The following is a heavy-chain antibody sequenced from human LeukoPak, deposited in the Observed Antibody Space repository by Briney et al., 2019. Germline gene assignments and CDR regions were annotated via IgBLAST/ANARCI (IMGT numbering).Heavy chain of an antibody. CDR2: IIPIFGTA. V-gene: IGHV1-69*05. Sequence: SVKVSCKASGGTFGSYAISWVRQAPGQGLEWMGGIIPIFGTANYAQKFQGRVTITTDESTSTAYMELSSLRSEDTAVYYCARWDPSSNNWWFDPWGQGTLVTVSS. CDR3: ARWDPSSNNWWFDP. J-gene: IGHJ5*02. CDR1: GGTFGSYA. D-gene: IGHD1-1*01.